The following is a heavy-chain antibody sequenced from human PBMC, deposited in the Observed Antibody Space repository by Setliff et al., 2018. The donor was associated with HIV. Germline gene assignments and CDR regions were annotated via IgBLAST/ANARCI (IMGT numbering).Heavy chain of an antibody. J-gene: IGHJ5*02. Sequence: KSSETLSLTCTVSGASMRGHYWNWIRQPPGKGLEWIGYIYDSGSTNYNPSLASRITMSLDTSKNHFSLKLTSVTAADTAVYYCARGHCSGTSCYHPWYWFDPWGQGTLVTVSS. CDR1: GASMRGHY. CDR2: IYDSGST. D-gene: IGHD2-2*01. V-gene: IGHV4-59*11. CDR3: ARGHCSGTSCYHPWYWFDP.